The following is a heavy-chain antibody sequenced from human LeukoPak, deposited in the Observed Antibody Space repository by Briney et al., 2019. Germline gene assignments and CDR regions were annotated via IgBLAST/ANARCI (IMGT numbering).Heavy chain of an antibody. J-gene: IGHJ4*02. D-gene: IGHD2-8*02. V-gene: IGHV3-30*02. Sequence: PVGSLRLSCAASGFTFASYGMHWVRHAPGKGLEWVALIRYDGTNKYYTDSVKGRFTISKDNSKNTLYLQMNSLRAEDTAVYYCTRNQGYCTGGGCYIDYWGQGTLVTVSS. CDR3: TRNQGYCTGGGCYIDY. CDR2: IRYDGTNK. CDR1: GFTFASYG.